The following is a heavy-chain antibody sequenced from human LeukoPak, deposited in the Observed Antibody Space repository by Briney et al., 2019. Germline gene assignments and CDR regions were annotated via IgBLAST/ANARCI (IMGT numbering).Heavy chain of an antibody. Sequence: SETLSLTCTVSGGSISSYYWSWIRQPPGKGLEWIGSIYYSGSTYYNPSLKSRVTISVDTSKNQLSLKLSSVTAADTAVYYCARDVAAAGSPDYWGQGILVTVSS. D-gene: IGHD6-13*01. CDR3: ARDVAAAGSPDY. CDR2: IYYSGST. V-gene: IGHV4-39*02. J-gene: IGHJ4*02. CDR1: GGSISSYY.